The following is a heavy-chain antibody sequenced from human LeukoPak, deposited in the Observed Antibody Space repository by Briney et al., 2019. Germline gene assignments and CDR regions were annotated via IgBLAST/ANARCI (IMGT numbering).Heavy chain of an antibody. Sequence: GASVKVSCKASGYTFTSYGISWVRQAPGQGLEWMGWISAYNGNTNYAQKLQGRVTMTRNTSISTAYVELSSLRSEDTAVYYCARGDFWSGYYFDYWGQGTLVTVSS. CDR3: ARGDFWSGYYFDY. CDR2: ISAYNGNT. D-gene: IGHD3-3*01. J-gene: IGHJ4*02. V-gene: IGHV1-18*01. CDR1: GYTFTSYG.